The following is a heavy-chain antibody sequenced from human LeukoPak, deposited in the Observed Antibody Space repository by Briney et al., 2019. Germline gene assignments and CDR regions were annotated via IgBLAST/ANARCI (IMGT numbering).Heavy chain of an antibody. D-gene: IGHD4-17*01. V-gene: IGHV4-39*07. CDR3: AKEYADYELGY. J-gene: IGHJ4*02. CDR2: IYYSGST. Sequence: SETLSLTCTVSGGSISSSSYYWGWIRQPPGKGLEWIGSIYYSGSTYYNPSLKSRVTISVDTSKNQFSLKLSSVTAADTAVYYCAKEYADYELGYWGQGTLVTVSS. CDR1: GGSISSSSYY.